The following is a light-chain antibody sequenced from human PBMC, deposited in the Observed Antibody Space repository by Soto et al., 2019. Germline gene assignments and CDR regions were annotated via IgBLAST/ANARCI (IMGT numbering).Light chain of an antibody. J-gene: IGKJ4*01. CDR2: GAS. CDR1: QSVSSD. V-gene: IGKV3-15*01. CDR3: QHYNALPFT. Sequence: EIVMTQSPATLSVSLGERATHSCRASQSVSSDLAWYQQKPGQAPRLLIFGASTRATGIPARFSGSGSGTEFTLTISSLQSEDFAVYHCQHYNALPFTFGGGTKVEIK.